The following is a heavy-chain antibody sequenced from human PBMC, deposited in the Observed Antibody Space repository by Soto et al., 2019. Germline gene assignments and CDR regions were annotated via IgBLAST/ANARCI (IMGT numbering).Heavy chain of an antibody. Sequence: SLRLSCAASGFTFDDYAMHWVRQAPGKGLEWVSGISWNSGSIGYADSVKGRFTISRDNAKNSLYLQMNSLRAEDTALYYCAKDMGGYDYNYYYGMDVWGQGTTVTVSS. V-gene: IGHV3-9*01. CDR3: AKDMGGYDYNYYYGMDV. CDR1: GFTFDDYA. J-gene: IGHJ6*02. CDR2: ISWNSGSI. D-gene: IGHD5-12*01.